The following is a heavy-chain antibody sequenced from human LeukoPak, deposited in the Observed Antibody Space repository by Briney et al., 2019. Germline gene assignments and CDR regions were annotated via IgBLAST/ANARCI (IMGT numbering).Heavy chain of an antibody. CDR3: ARDLGSSRDPNY. J-gene: IGHJ4*02. CDR2: ISSSSSYI. Sequence: GGSLRLSCAASGFTFSSYSMNWVRQAPGKGLEWVSSISSSSSYIYYADSVKGRFTISRDNAKNSLYLQMNSLRAEDTAVYYCARDLGSSRDPNYWGQGTLVTVSS. D-gene: IGHD6-6*01. V-gene: IGHV3-21*01. CDR1: GFTFSSYS.